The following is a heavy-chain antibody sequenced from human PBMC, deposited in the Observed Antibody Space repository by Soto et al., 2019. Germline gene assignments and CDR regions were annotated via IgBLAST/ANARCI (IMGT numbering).Heavy chain of an antibody. V-gene: IGHV3-33*01. D-gene: IGHD3-16*01. Sequence: GGSLRLSCAASGFTFSSYGMHWVRQAPGKGLEWVAVIWYDGSNKYYADSVKGRFTISRDNSKNTLYLQMNSLRAEDTAVYYCARVGSHYYYGMDVWGQGTTVTVSS. CDR2: IWYDGSNK. J-gene: IGHJ6*02. CDR1: GFTFSSYG. CDR3: ARVGSHYYYGMDV.